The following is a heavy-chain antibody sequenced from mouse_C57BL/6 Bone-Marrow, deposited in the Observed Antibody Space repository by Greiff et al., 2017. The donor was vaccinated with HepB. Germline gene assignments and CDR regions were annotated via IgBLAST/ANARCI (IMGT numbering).Heavy chain of an antibody. CDR2: IDPSDSYT. Sequence: VQLQQPGAELVKPGASVKLSCKASGYTFTSYWMQWVKQRPGQGLEWIGEIDPSDSYTNYNQKFKGKATLTVDTSSSTAYMQLSSLTSEDSAVYYCARHYGSRDWYFDVWGTGTTVTVSS. CDR3: ARHYGSRDWYFDV. V-gene: IGHV1-50*01. D-gene: IGHD1-1*01. CDR1: GYTFTSYW. J-gene: IGHJ1*03.